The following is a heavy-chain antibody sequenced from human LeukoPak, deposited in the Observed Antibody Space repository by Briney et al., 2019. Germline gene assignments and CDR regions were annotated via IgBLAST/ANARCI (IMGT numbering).Heavy chain of an antibody. V-gene: IGHV4-59*01. Sequence: SETLSLTCTVSGGSISSYYWSWIRQPPGKGLEWIGYIYYSGSTNYNPSLKSRVTISVDTSKNQFSLKLSSVTAADTAVYYCARVRYRFGAAGNNWFDPWGQGTLVTVSS. CDR1: GGSISSYY. D-gene: IGHD6-13*01. CDR3: ARVRYRFGAAGNNWFDP. CDR2: IYYSGST. J-gene: IGHJ5*02.